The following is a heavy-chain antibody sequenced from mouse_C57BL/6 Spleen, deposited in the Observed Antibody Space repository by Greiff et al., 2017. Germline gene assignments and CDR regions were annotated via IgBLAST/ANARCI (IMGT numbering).Heavy chain of an antibody. D-gene: IGHD1-1*01. CDR2: IDPSDSYT. J-gene: IGHJ3*01. Sequence: VQLQQPGAELVMPGASVKLSCKASGYTFTSYWMHWVKQRPGQGLEWIGEIDPSDSYTNYNQKFKGKSTLTVDKSSSTAYMQLSSLTSEDSAVYYCARDGSSQEKFAYWGQGTLVTVSA. CDR1: GYTFTSYW. V-gene: IGHV1-69*01. CDR3: ARDGSSQEKFAY.